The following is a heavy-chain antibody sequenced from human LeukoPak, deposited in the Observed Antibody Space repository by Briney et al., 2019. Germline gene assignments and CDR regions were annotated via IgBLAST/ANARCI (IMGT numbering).Heavy chain of an antibody. V-gene: IGHV1-2*02. CDR3: ARGRKREWLSPDLDY. CDR2: INPNSGGT. CDR1: GYTFTSYD. Sequence: ASVKVSCKASGYTFTSYDINWVRQATGQGLEWMGWINPNSGGTNYAQKFQGRVTMTRDTSISTAYMELSRLRSDDTAVYYCARGRKREWLSPDLDYWGQGTLVTVSS. D-gene: IGHD3-3*01. J-gene: IGHJ4*02.